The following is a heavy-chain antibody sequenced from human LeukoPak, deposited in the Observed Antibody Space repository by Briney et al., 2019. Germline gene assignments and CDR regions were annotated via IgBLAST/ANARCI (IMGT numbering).Heavy chain of an antibody. CDR2: IYYSGSP. Sequence: SETLSLTCSVSGGSISSSSYYWGWVRQPPGKGMEWIGSIYYSGSPYYNPSLKSRVTISVDTSKNQFSLKLSSVAAADTAVYYCARLPYYYDSSGYGFDYWGQGTLVTVSS. CDR3: ARLPYYYDSSGYGFDY. D-gene: IGHD3-22*01. J-gene: IGHJ4*02. CDR1: GGSISSSSYY. V-gene: IGHV4-39*01.